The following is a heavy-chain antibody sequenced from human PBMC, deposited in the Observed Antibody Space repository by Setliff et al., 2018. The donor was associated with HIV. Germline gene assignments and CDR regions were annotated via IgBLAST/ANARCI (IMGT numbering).Heavy chain of an antibody. CDR1: GGTFSSYA. Sequence: ASVKVSCKASGGTFSSYAISWVRQAPGQGLEWMGGIIPIFGTANYAQKFQGRVTITTDESTSTAYMELSSLRSEDTAVYYCAREGDGYNPTPRYYFDLWGQGTLVTVSS. CDR3: AREGDGYNPTPRYYFDL. J-gene: IGHJ4*02. D-gene: IGHD5-12*01. V-gene: IGHV1-69*05. CDR2: IIPIFGTA.